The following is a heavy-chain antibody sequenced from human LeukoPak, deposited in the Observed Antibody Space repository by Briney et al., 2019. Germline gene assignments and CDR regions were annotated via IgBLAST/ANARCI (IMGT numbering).Heavy chain of an antibody. D-gene: IGHD2-15*01. CDR3: ARERRGRGSWYFDL. J-gene: IGHJ2*01. V-gene: IGHV4-61*02. CDR1: GGSISSGSYY. CDR2: IYTSGST. Sequence: SETLSLTCTVSGGSISSGSYYWSWIRQPAGKGLEWIGRIYTSGSTNYNPSLKSRVTISVDTSKNQFSLKLSSMTAADTAVYYCARERRGRGSWYFDLWGRGTLVTVSS.